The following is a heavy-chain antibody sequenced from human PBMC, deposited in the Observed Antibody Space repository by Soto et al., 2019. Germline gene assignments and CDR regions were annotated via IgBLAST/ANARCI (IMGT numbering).Heavy chain of an antibody. V-gene: IGHV4-59*01. J-gene: IGHJ6*02. CDR2: IYYSGST. CDR3: ARVRAAAGNYYGMDV. D-gene: IGHD6-13*01. CDR1: GGSISSYY. Sequence: SETLSLTCTVSGGSISSYYWSWIRQPPGKGLEWIGYIYYSGSTNYNPSLKSRVTISVDTSKNQFSLKLSSVTAADTAVYYCARVRAAAGNYYGMDVWGQGTTVTVSS.